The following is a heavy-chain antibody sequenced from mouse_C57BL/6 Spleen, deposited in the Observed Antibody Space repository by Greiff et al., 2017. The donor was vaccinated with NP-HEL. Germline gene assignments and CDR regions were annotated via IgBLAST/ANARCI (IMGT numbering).Heavy chain of an antibody. V-gene: IGHV1-26*01. CDR2: INPNNGGT. CDR3: ARTTARYFDV. D-gene: IGHD1-2*01. CDR1: GYTFTDYY. J-gene: IGHJ1*03. Sequence: VQLQQSGPELVKPGASVKISCTASGYTFTDYYMNWVKQSHGKSLEWIGDINPNNGGTSYNQKFKGKATLTVDKSSSTSYMELRSLTSEDSAVYYCARTTARYFDVWGTGTTVTVSA.